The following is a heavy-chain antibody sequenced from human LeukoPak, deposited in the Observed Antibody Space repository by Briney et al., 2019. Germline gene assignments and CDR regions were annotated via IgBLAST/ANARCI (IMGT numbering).Heavy chain of an antibody. J-gene: IGHJ4*02. V-gene: IGHV3-74*01. Sequence: GSLRLSCAASGFTFSKYWMLWVRQAPGKGLESVSRINTDGTVTTYADSVKGRFTVSRDNADNTMFLQMNCVRDEDTAVYYCATKQWLAPPPDSWGQGTPVTVSS. CDR1: GFTFSKYW. CDR2: INTDGTVT. D-gene: IGHD6-19*01. CDR3: ATKQWLAPPPDS.